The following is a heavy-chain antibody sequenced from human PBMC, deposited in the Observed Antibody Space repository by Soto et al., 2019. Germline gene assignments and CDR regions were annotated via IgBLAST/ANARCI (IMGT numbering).Heavy chain of an antibody. CDR3: AKGARQWLVTSDFNY. CDR1: GFTFSDYA. Sequence: VQLVESGGGVVQPGRSLRLSCSASGFTFSDYAMHWVCQAPGKGLEWVAVVSHDGRNTHYADSVKGRFTISIDSSKSTVSMEMTSLRAEDTAVYYCAKGARQWLVTSDFNYWGEGAVVTVSS. D-gene: IGHD6-19*01. V-gene: IGHV3-30*18. J-gene: IGHJ4*02. CDR2: VSHDGRNT.